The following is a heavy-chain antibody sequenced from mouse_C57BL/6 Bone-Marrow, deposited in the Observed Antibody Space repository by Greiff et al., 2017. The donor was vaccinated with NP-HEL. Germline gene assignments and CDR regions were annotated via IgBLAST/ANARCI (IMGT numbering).Heavy chain of an antibody. D-gene: IGHD2-1*01. CDR3: ATIYYGNLAWFAY. J-gene: IGHJ3*01. CDR1: GYTFTSYW. Sequence: VQRVESGAELAKPGASVKLSCKASGYTFTSYWMHWVKQRPGQGLEWIGYINPSSGYTKYNQKFKDKATLTADKSSSTAYMPLSSLTYEDSAVYYCATIYYGNLAWFAYWGQGTLVTVSA. CDR2: INPSSGYT. V-gene: IGHV1-7*01.